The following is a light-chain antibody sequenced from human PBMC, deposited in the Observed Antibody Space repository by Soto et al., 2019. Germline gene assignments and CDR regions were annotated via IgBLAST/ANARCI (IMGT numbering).Light chain of an antibody. CDR3: QQSYSTPHT. Sequence: DIQMTQSPSSLSASVGDRVTISCRASQSISSYLNWYQQKPGKAPKLLIYAASSLQSGVPSRFSDSGSGTDFTLTISSLQPEDFATYSCQQSYSTPHTFGQGTKLEIK. CDR1: QSISSY. CDR2: AAS. J-gene: IGKJ2*01. V-gene: IGKV1-39*01.